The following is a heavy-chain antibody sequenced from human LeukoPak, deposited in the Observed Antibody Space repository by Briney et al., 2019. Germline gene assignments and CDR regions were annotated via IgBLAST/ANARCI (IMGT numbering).Heavy chain of an antibody. CDR3: ARDKGDYDTSGSLFVF. CDR2: INPDGRDT. D-gene: IGHD3-22*01. V-gene: IGHV3-7*03. Sequence: GGSLRLSCVVSGFTFNSCWMNWVRQAPGKGLEWVAHINPDGRDTYYVDSVKGRFTISRDNAKNSLYLQMNSLRAEETAVYYCARDKGDYDTSGSLFVFGGQGTLVTVSS. CDR1: GFTFNSCW. J-gene: IGHJ4*02.